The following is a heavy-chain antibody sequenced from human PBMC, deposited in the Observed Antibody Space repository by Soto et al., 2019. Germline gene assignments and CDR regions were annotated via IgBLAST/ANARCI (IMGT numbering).Heavy chain of an antibody. J-gene: IGHJ4*02. CDR1: GGSISSYY. Sequence: SETLSLTCTVSGGSISSYYWNWIRQPPGKGLEWIAYFYYSGSTNYNPSLKSRLSISVDTSKNQFSLELNSVTAADTAVYYCARGPLVYDRGSGSYYFDYWSQGTLVTVSS. V-gene: IGHV4-59*01. CDR2: FYYSGST. D-gene: IGHD3-10*01. CDR3: ARGPLVYDRGSGSYYFDY.